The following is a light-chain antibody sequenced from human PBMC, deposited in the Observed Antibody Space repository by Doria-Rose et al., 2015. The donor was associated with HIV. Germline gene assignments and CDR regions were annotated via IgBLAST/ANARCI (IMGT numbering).Light chain of an antibody. Sequence: TQSPGTLSLSPGERATLSCRASQSFSSTYLAWYQQKPGQAPSLLIYDGSTSATGIPGRFSASGSGTGFTLTINRLEPEDFALYYCHQYGTSWTFGQGTKVEI. J-gene: IGKJ1*01. CDR2: DGS. V-gene: IGKV3-20*01. CDR3: HQYGTSWT. CDR1: QSFSSTY.